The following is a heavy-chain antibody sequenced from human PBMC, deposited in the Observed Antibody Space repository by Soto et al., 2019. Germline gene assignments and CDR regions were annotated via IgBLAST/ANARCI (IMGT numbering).Heavy chain of an antibody. CDR2: INAGNGNT. CDR1: GYTFTSYA. V-gene: IGHV1-3*01. J-gene: IGHJ6*02. CDR3: AKGRSYYYYYGVDV. Sequence: GASVKVSCKASGYTFTSYAIHWVRQAPGQRLEWMGWINAGNGNTKYSQKFQGRVTITRDTSASTAYMDLNSLRAEDTALYYCAKGRSYYYYYGVDVWGQGTTVTVSS.